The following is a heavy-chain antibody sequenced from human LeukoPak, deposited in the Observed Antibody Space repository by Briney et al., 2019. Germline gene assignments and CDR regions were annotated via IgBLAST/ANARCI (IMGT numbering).Heavy chain of an antibody. Sequence: SETLSLTCTVSGGSISSYYWSWIRQPPGRGLEWIGYIYYSGSTNYNPSLKSRVTISVDTSKNQFSLKLSSVTAADTAVYYCARVVRGVVNWFDPWGQGTLVTVSS. J-gene: IGHJ5*02. CDR3: ARVVRGVVNWFDP. D-gene: IGHD3-10*02. V-gene: IGHV4-59*01. CDR1: GGSISSYY. CDR2: IYYSGST.